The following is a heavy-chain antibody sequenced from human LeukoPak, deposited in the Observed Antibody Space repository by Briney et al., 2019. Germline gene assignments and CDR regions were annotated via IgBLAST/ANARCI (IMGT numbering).Heavy chain of an antibody. CDR3: ARQISDYYYYYMDV. D-gene: IGHD3-10*01. V-gene: IGHV4-39*01. Sequence: SETLSLTCTVSGGSISSSNYYWGWIRQPPGTGLEWISTIYYSGTTYYNPSLESRVTISEDTSKNQFSLTLRSVTAADTAVYYCARQISDYYYYYMDVWGKGTTVTVSS. CDR1: GGSISSSNYY. CDR2: IYYSGTT. J-gene: IGHJ6*03.